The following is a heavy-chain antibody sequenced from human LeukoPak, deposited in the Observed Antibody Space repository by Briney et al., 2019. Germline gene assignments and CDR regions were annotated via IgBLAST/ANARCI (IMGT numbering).Heavy chain of an antibody. D-gene: IGHD4-11*01. Sequence: PGRSLRLSCAASGFTFSSYGMHWVRQAPGKGLEWVAVIWYDGSNKYYADSVEGRFTISRDNSKNTLYLQMNSLRAEDTAVYYCATVTRSWQAFDIWGQGTMVTVSS. CDR1: GFTFSSYG. J-gene: IGHJ3*02. CDR2: IWYDGSNK. V-gene: IGHV3-33*01. CDR3: ATVTRSWQAFDI.